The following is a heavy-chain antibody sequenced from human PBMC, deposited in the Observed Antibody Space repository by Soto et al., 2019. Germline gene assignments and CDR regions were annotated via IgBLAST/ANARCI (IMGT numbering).Heavy chain of an antibody. CDR1: GFTFSNHA. V-gene: IGHV3-23*01. J-gene: IGHJ4*02. CDR2: ISTAVGAT. D-gene: IGHD6-25*01. Sequence: XGSLRLSCSVSGFTFSNHAMSWVRQAPGKGLDWVSAISTAVGATYYADSVKGRFTISRDDSKNTLYLQMDSLRAEDTAVYYCAKDRTAAARNFDYWGQGTLVTVSS. CDR3: AKDRTAAARNFDY.